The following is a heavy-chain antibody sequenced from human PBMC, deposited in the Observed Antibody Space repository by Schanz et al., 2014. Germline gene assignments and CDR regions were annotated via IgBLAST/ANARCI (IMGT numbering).Heavy chain of an antibody. CDR1: GFSLNTYG. D-gene: IGHD6-13*01. CDR2: ISYDGRNK. Sequence: QAQLMESGGGVVQPGTSLILSCSVSGFSLNTYGIHWFRQSAGKGLEWVAVISYDGRNKYYADSVKGRFTISRDNSKNTLYLQMNSLRAEDTAVYYCAREQIMAAAGLVDYWGHGTLVTVSS. V-gene: IGHV3-30*19. CDR3: AREQIMAAAGLVDY. J-gene: IGHJ4*01.